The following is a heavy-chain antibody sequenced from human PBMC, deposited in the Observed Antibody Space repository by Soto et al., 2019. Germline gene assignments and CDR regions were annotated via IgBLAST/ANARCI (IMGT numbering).Heavy chain of an antibody. D-gene: IGHD3-10*01. CDR1: GYSFTSYW. CDR2: IDPSDSYI. Sequence: PGESLKISCNGAGYSFTSYWISWVRQMPGKGLEWMGRIDPSDSYINYSPSFQGHVTISVDTSISTAYLQWSSLKASDTAMYYCARSSPGITTDAFDIWGQGTVVTVSS. J-gene: IGHJ3*02. CDR3: ARSSPGITTDAFDI. V-gene: IGHV5-10-1*01.